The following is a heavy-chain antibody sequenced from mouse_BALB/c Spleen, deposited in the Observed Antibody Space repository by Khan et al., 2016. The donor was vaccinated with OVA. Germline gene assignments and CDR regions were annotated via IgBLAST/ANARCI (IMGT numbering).Heavy chain of an antibody. CDR1: GYSFTSYW. V-gene: IGHV1-7*01. Sequence: QVQLKQSGAEMAKPGASVKMSCKTSGYSFTSYWMHWVKQRPGQGLEWIGYINPSTGYTEYNQKFKDKATLTTDKSSNTAYMQLSSLTSEDSAVYYCARRGIKGILTYWGQGTLVTVSA. CDR3: ARRGIKGILTY. D-gene: IGHD1-3*01. J-gene: IGHJ3*01. CDR2: INPSTGYT.